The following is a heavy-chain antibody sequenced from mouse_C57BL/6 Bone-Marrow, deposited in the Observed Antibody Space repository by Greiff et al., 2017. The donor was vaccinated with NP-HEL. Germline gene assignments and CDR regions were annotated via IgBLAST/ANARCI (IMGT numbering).Heavy chain of an antibody. D-gene: IGHD5-5*01. CDR2: ISSGSSTI. Sequence: EVKVVESGGGLVKPGGSLKLSCAASGFTFSDYGMHWVRQAPEKGLEWVAYISSGSSTIYYADTVKGRFTISRDNAKNTLFLQMTSLRSEDTAMYYCARGGTTLGDYWGQGTTLTVSS. J-gene: IGHJ2*01. V-gene: IGHV5-17*01. CDR1: GFTFSDYG. CDR3: ARGGTTLGDY.